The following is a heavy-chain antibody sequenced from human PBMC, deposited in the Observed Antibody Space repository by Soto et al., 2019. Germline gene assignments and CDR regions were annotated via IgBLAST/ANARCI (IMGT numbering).Heavy chain of an antibody. Sequence: GGSLRLSCAASGFTFSSYGMHWVRQAPGKGLEWVAVIWYDGSNKYYADSVKGRFTISRDNSKNTLYLQMNSLRAEDTAVYYCARDREGWFGALEYYYYGMDIWGQGNTVTVSS. CDR1: GFTFSSYG. CDR2: IWYDGSNK. D-gene: IGHD3-10*01. J-gene: IGHJ6*02. CDR3: ARDREGWFGALEYYYYGMDI. V-gene: IGHV3-33*01.